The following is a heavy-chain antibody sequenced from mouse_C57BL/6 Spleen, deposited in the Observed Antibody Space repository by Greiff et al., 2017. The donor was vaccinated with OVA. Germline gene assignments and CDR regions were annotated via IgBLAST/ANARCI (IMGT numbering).Heavy chain of an antibody. J-gene: IGHJ1*03. Sequence: QVQLQQSGAELVKPGASVKLSCKASGYTFTEYTIHWVKQRSGQGLEWIGWFYPGSGSIKYNEKFKDKATLTADKSSSTVYMELSRLTSEDSTVYFCARHEEEPSILTGTSYWYFDVWGTGTTVTVSS. V-gene: IGHV1-62-2*01. CDR1: GYTFTEYT. D-gene: IGHD4-1*01. CDR2: FYPGSGSI. CDR3: ARHEEEPSILTGTSYWYFDV.